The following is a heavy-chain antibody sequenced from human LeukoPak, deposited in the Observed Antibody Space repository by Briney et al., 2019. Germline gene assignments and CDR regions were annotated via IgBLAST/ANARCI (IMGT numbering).Heavy chain of an antibody. V-gene: IGHV3-21*01. CDR3: ARGHTAVTRHFDF. CDR1: GFTFTTYR. J-gene: IGHJ4*02. CDR2: ISSGSSAI. Sequence: GGSLRLSCEASGFTFTTYRMTWVRQAPGKGLEWVSFISSGSSAIFSADALKGRFTISRDDAKNLLYLDMNRLRAEDTAEYYCARGHTAVTRHFDFWGQGTLVTVSS. D-gene: IGHD4-17*01.